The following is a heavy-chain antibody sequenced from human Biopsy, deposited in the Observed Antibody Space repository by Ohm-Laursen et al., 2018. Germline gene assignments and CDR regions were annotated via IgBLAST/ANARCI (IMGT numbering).Heavy chain of an antibody. V-gene: IGHV4-34*01. Sequence: SDTLSLTCAVYGGSFNGYFWSWIRQPPGKGLEWIGDITQSGGTNYSPSLKSRVTISVGTAKKQFSLSLRSVTAADTAVYYCARVPLPGIGAAYQGRFLYGMDVWGQGTTVSVSS. D-gene: IGHD6-13*01. CDR1: GGSFNGYF. CDR3: ARVPLPGIGAAYQGRFLYGMDV. CDR2: ITQSGGT. J-gene: IGHJ6*02.